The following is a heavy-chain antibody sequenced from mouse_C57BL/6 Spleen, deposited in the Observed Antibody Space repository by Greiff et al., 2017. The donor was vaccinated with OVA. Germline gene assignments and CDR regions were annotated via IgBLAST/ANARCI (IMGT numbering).Heavy chain of an antibody. CDR3: ARSGLDDGSSSFDY. Sequence: QVQLQQPGAELVKPGASVKMSCKASGYTFTSYWITWVKQRPGQGLEWIGDIYPGSGSTNYNEKFKSKATLTVDTSSSTAYMQLSSLTSEDSAVYYCARSGLDDGSSSFDYWGKGTTRTVSS. CDR2: IYPGSGST. D-gene: IGHD1-1*01. CDR1: GYTFTSYW. V-gene: IGHV1-55*01. J-gene: IGHJ2*01.